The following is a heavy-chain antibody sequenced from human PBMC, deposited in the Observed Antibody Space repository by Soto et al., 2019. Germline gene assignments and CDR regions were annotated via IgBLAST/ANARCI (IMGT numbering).Heavy chain of an antibody. D-gene: IGHD3-22*01. CDR3: ARGCWIYDSTSYYGMDV. CDR2: IIPIFGTA. J-gene: IGHJ6*02. CDR1: GGTFSSYA. Sequence: QVQLVQSGAEVKKPGSSVKVSCKASGGTFSSYAISWVRQAPGQGLEWMGGIIPIFGTANYAQKFQGRVTITADESTSTAYMELSSLRSDDTAVYYCARGCWIYDSTSYYGMDVWGQGTTVTVSS. V-gene: IGHV1-69*01.